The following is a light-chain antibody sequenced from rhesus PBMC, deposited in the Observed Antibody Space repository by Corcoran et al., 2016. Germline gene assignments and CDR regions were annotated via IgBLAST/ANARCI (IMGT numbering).Light chain of an antibody. CDR3: QHGYGLPVA. V-gene: IGKV1-33*01. J-gene: IGKJ4*01. CDR2: AAS. CDR1: QGICNI. Sequence: DIQMTQSPSPLSASVGDRVTITCQASQGICNILAWYQQKPGKVPKLLVYAASTLQNGVPSRVSGRGTGTDFTLTNSSLQPVKFAACYCQHGYGLPVAFGGGTKVEIK.